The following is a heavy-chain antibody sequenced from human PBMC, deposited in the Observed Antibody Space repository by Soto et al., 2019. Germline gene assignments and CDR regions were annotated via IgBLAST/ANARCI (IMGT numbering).Heavy chain of an antibody. Sequence: PGGSLRLSCAASEFTFSSYAMSWVRRAPGKGLEWVSAISGSGGSTYYADSVKGRFTISRDNSKSTLHLQMNSLRVEDTALYYCARARVATITSFDYWGQGTLVTVSS. CDR2: ISGSGGST. J-gene: IGHJ4*02. CDR3: ARARVATITSFDY. D-gene: IGHD5-12*01. CDR1: EFTFSSYA. V-gene: IGHV3-23*01.